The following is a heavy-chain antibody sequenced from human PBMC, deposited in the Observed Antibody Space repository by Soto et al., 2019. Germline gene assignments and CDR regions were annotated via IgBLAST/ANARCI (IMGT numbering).Heavy chain of an antibody. CDR1: GSTFSSYG. V-gene: IGHV3-30*18. J-gene: IGHJ4*02. D-gene: IGHD3-22*01. CDR3: AKDTYYHDSSGYYVLDY. CDR2: ISYDGSNE. Sequence: QVQLVESGGGVVQPGRSLRLSCAASGSTFSSYGMHWVRQAPGKGLEWVTHISYDGSNEHYTDSVKGRFTISRDNSKNTXYLQLNSLRAEDTAVYYCAKDTYYHDSSGYYVLDYWGQGTLVTVSS.